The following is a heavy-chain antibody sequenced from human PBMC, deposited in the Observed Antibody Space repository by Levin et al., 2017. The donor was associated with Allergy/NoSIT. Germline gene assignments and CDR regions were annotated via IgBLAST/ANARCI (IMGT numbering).Heavy chain of an antibody. Sequence: ASVKVSCKASGYTFTSYAMNWVRQAPGQGLEWMGWINTNTGNPTYAQGFTGRFVFSLDTSVSTAYLQISSLKAEDTAVYYCARDAPRITIFGVVIRTKKRQNWFDPWGQGTLVTVSS. CDR2: INTNTGNP. D-gene: IGHD3-3*01. CDR3: ARDAPRITIFGVVIRTKKRQNWFDP. J-gene: IGHJ5*02. CDR1: GYTFTSYA. V-gene: IGHV7-4-1*02.